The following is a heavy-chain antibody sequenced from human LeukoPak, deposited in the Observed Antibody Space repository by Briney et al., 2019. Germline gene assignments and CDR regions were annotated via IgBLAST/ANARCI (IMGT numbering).Heavy chain of an antibody. V-gene: IGHV4-39*01. D-gene: IGHD3-22*01. J-gene: IGHJ4*02. CDR2: IHYSGST. CDR3: AAPNGGGYYSAY. Sequence: SETLSLTCTVSGGSISSSSYYWGWLRQPPGKGLEWIGSIHYSGSTYYNPSLKSRVTISVDTSKNQFSLKLSSVTAADTAVYYCAAPNGGGYYSAYWGQGTLVTVSS. CDR1: GGSISSSSYY.